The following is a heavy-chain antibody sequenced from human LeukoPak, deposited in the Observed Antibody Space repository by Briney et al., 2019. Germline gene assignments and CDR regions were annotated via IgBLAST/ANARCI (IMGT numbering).Heavy chain of an antibody. V-gene: IGHV1-2*02. CDR1: GYTFTGYY. J-gene: IGHJ5*02. Sequence: GASVKVSCKASGYTFTGYYIHWVRQAPGQGLEWMGWINPNSDGTNYAQKFQGRVTITADESTSTAYMELSSLRSEDTAVYYCAADLETYYYGSGSQTGWFDPWGQGTLVTVSS. CDR3: AADLETYYYGSGSQTGWFDP. CDR2: INPNSDGT. D-gene: IGHD3-10*01.